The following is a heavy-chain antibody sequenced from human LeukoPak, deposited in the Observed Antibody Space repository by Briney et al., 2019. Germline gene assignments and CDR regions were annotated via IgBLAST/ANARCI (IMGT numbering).Heavy chain of an antibody. J-gene: IGHJ4*02. Sequence: EASVKVSCKSSGYTFIDYYIHWVRQAPGQGLEWMGWINPNSGATKYAQKFQGRVSMTRDTSINTAYMDPTNLRSDDTAIFYCARVKKLMPEFEFWGQGTLVTVSS. CDR3: ARVKKLMPEFEF. V-gene: IGHV1-2*02. CDR2: INPNSGAT. CDR1: GYTFIDYY. D-gene: IGHD2-2*01.